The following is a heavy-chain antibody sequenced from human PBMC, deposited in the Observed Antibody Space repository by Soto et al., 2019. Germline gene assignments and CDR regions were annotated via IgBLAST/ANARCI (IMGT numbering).Heavy chain of an antibody. CDR1: GYSFTNYW. CDR2: IYPGDSDT. V-gene: IGHV5-51*01. J-gene: IGHJ4*01. Sequence: GQSLKISCETSGYSFTNYWVGWVRQMPGKGLEWMGFIYPGDSDTIYTPSFQGQVTISPDTSITTPYLQWSSLKASDTAMFYCQRHTSEEAGSIIVARCLEYGGQGTLVTISS. D-gene: IGHD6-6*01. CDR3: QRHTSEEAGSIIVARCLEY.